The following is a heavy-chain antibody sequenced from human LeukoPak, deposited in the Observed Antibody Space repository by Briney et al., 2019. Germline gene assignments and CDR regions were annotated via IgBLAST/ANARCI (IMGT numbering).Heavy chain of an antibody. CDR3: AREKLDYDSSGYYTSFDY. D-gene: IGHD3-22*01. Sequence: GRSLRLSCAASGFTFSSYSMNWVRQAPGKGLEWVSSISSSSSYIYYADSVKGRFTISRDNAKNSLYLQMNSLRAEDTAVYYCAREKLDYDSSGYYTSFDYWGQGTLVTVSS. J-gene: IGHJ4*02. CDR2: ISSSSSYI. CDR1: GFTFSSYS. V-gene: IGHV3-21*01.